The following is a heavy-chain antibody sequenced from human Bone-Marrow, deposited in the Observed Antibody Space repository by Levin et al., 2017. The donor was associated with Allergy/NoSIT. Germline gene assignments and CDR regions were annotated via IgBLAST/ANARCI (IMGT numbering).Heavy chain of an antibody. CDR1: GCSISSSNYY. D-gene: IGHD2-21*02. CDR2: LFYSGGT. Sequence: SSETLSLTCTVSGCSISSSNYYWGWIRQPPGKGLEWIGSLFYSGGTYYNPSLKNRVTISVDTSKNQLSLKLTSVTAADAAVYYCARHLLGVTAFDCWGQGTLVTFSS. V-gene: IGHV4-39*01. CDR3: ARHLLGVTAFDC. J-gene: IGHJ4*02.